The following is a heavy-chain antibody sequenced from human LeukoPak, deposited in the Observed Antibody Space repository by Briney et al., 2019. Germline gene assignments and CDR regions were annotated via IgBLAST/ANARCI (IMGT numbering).Heavy chain of an antibody. J-gene: IGHJ3*02. V-gene: IGHV1-8*01. CDR2: MNPNSGNT. CDR1: GYTFTSYD. Sequence: GASAKVSCKASGYTFTSYDINWVRQATGQGLEWMGWMNPNSGNTGYAQKFQGRVTMTRNTSISTAYMELSSLRSEDTAVYYCARGTDSSPIDLNAFDIWGQGTMVTVSS. CDR3: ARGTDSSPIDLNAFDI. D-gene: IGHD3-22*01.